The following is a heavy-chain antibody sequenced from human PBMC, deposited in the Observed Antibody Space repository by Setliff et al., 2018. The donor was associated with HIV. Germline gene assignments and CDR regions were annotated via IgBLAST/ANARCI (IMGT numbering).Heavy chain of an antibody. J-gene: IGHJ4*02. Sequence: GGSLRLSCAASGFTFTDHQMDWVRQAPGKGLEWVGRARDKANGYTTEYAASVKGRFTISRDDSENSLYLQMNGLKTEDTAVYYCARNQGNSFGQGFDYWGQGTLVTVSS. V-gene: IGHV3-72*01. CDR3: ARNQGNSFGQGFDY. D-gene: IGHD5-18*01. CDR2: ARDKANGYTT. CDR1: GFTFTDHQ.